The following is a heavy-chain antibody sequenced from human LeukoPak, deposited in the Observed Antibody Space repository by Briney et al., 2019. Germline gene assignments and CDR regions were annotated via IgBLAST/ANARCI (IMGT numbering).Heavy chain of an antibody. CDR1: GFTVSSNY. D-gene: IGHD3-10*01. CDR2: IYSGGST. CDR3: ARDLLQHYYGSGSYSDY. Sequence: GGSLRLSCAASGFTVSSNYMSWVRQAPGKWLEWVSVIYSGGSTYYADSVKGRFTISRDNSKNTLYLQMNSLRAEDTAVYYCARDLLQHYYGSGSYSDYWGQGTLVTVSS. J-gene: IGHJ4*02. V-gene: IGHV3-66*01.